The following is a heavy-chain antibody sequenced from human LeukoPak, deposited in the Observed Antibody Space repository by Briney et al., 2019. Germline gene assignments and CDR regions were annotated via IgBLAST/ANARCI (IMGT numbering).Heavy chain of an antibody. D-gene: IGHD1-26*01. CDR3: ARLVGDRTIYDY. V-gene: IGHV3-7*01. Sequence: PGGSLRLSCAASGFAFRTYWMSWVRQAPGKGLEWVASINPGGSETYYVESLKGRFTISTDNAMNSFFLQMNSLRADDTAVYYCARLVGDRTIYDYWGQGALVTVSS. CDR2: INPGGSET. CDR1: GFAFRTYW. J-gene: IGHJ4*02.